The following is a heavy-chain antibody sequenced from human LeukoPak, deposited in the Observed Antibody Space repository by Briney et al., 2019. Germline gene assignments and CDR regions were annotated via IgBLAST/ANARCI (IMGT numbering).Heavy chain of an antibody. CDR3: ASAGGDSRSPLPFYY. V-gene: IGHV3-7*03. D-gene: IGHD6-6*01. Sequence: GGSLRLSCAASGFTFGSYWMSWVRQAPGKGLEWVANIKQDGSEKHYVDSVRGRFTISRDNAENSLSLQMNSLRAEDTAVYYCASAGGDSRSPLPFYYWGQGTLVTVSS. CDR1: GFTFGSYW. J-gene: IGHJ4*02. CDR2: IKQDGSEK.